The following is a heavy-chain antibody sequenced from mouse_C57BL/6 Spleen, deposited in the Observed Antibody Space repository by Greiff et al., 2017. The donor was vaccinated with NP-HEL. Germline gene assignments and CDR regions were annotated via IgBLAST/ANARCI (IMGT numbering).Heavy chain of an antibody. CDR1: GYTFTSYW. J-gene: IGHJ2*01. Sequence: QVQLQQSGAELVMPGASVKLSCKASGYTFTSYWMHWVKQRPGQGLEWIGEIDPSDSYTNYNQKFKGKSTLTVDKSSSTAYMQLSSLTSEDSAVYYCARRGLYNFDYWGQGTTLTVSS. CDR3: ARRGLYNFDY. V-gene: IGHV1-69*01. D-gene: IGHD2-1*01. CDR2: IDPSDSYT.